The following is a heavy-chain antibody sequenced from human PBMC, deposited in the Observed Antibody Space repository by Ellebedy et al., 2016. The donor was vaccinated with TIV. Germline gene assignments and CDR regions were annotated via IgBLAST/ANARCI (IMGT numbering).Heavy chain of an antibody. CDR3: AHKYGDYFLGYFDY. D-gene: IGHD4-17*01. CDR1: GFALSTTGVG. CDR2: IYWDDDK. V-gene: IGHV2-5*02. Sequence: SGPTLVKPTQTLTLTCTFSGFALSTTGVGVGWIRQPPGKALEWLALIYWDDDKRYSSSLKSRLTITKGTSQNQVVLTMANMDPVDTATYYCAHKYGDYFLGYFDYWGQGTLVTVSS. J-gene: IGHJ4*02.